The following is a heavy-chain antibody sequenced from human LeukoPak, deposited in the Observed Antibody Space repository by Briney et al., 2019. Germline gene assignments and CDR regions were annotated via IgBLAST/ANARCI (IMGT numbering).Heavy chain of an antibody. V-gene: IGHV3-30*18. D-gene: IGHD3-22*01. CDR1: GFTFSSYG. Sequence: PGGSLRLSCAASGFTFSSYGMHWVRQAPGKVLEWVAVISYDGSNKYYADSVKGRFTISRDNSKNTLYLQMNSLRAEDTAVYYCANWRSYYYDSSGYYYAPNIWGQGTMVTVSS. CDR2: ISYDGSNK. J-gene: IGHJ3*02. CDR3: ANWRSYYYDSSGYYYAPNI.